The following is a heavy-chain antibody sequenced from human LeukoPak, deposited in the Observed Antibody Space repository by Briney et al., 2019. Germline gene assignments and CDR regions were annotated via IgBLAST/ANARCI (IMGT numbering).Heavy chain of an antibody. J-gene: IGHJ5*02. Sequence: SETLSLTCTVSGYSISSGYYWGWIRQPPGKGLEWIGSIYHSGSTYYNPSLKSRVTISVDTSKNQFSLKLSSVTAADTAVYYCARQDRSRHWFDPWGQGTLVTVSS. V-gene: IGHV4-38-2*02. CDR1: GYSISSGYY. CDR3: ARQDRSRHWFDP. D-gene: IGHD6-13*01. CDR2: IYHSGST.